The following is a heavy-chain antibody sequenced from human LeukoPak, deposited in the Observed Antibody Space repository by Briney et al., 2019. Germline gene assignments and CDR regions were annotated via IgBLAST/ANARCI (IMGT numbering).Heavy chain of an antibody. V-gene: IGHV3-30*18. J-gene: IGHJ4*02. D-gene: IGHD5-18*01. CDR3: AKDWGAIQGYFDY. CDR1: GFTFSSYG. CDR2: ISYDGSNK. Sequence: PGGSLRLSCAASGFTFSSYGMHWVRQAPGKGLEWVAVISYDGSNKYYADSVKGRFTISRDNSKNTLYLQINSRRAEDTAVYYCAKDWGAIQGYFDYWGQGTLVTVSS.